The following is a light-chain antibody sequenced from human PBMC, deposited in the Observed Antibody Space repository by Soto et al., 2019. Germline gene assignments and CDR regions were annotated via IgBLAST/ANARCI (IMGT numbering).Light chain of an antibody. CDR2: GAS. CDR1: QSVSSN. CDR3: QQYNNWWT. J-gene: IGKJ1*01. V-gene: IGKV3-15*01. Sequence: EIVLTHSPGTLSLSPWEIATLSCRASQSVSSNLAWYQQKPGQAPRLLIYGASTRATGIPARFSGSGSGTEFTLTISSLQSEDFALYYCQQYNNWWTFGQATKVDIK.